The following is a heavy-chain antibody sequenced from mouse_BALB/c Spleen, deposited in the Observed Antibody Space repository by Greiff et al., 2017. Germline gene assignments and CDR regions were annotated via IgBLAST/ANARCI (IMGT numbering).Heavy chain of an antibody. CDR3: VRGGYGFDY. CDR1: GYSITSDYA. CDR2: ISYSGST. V-gene: IGHV3-2*02. D-gene: IGHD2-2*01. J-gene: IGHJ2*01. Sequence: EVKLMESGPGLVKPSQSLSLTCTVTGYSITSDYAWNWIRQFPGNKLEWMGYISYSGSTSYNPSLKSRISITRDTSKNQFFLQLNSVTTEDTATYYCVRGGYGFDYWGQGTTLTVSS.